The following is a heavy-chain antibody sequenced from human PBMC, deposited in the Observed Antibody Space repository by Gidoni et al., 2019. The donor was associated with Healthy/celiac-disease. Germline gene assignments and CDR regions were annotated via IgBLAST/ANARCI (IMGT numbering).Heavy chain of an antibody. J-gene: IGHJ3*02. CDR2: IYYSGST. D-gene: IGHD3-3*01. Sequence: QLQLQASGPGLVKPSETLSLTCTVSGGSISSSSYYWGWIRQPPGKGLEWIGSIYYSGSTYYNPSLKSRVTISVDTSKNQFSLKLSSVTAADTAVYYCAGRRGITIFGVVTAGAFDIWGQGTMVTVSS. CDR3: AGRRGITIFGVVTAGAFDI. CDR1: GGSISSSSYY. V-gene: IGHV4-39*01.